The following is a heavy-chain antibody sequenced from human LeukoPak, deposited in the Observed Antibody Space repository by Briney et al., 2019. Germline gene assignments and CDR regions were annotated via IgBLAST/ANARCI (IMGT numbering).Heavy chain of an antibody. J-gene: IGHJ4*02. CDR1: GFTFSSYA. CDR3: ARDSLRSASTTHDSSPIDY. CDR2: ISYDGSNK. Sequence: PGGSLRLSCAASGFTFSSYAMHWVRQAPGKGLEWVAVISYDGSNKYYADSVKGRFTISRDNSKNTLYLQMNSLRAEDTAVYYCARDSLRSASTTHDSSPIDYWGQGTLVTVSS. D-gene: IGHD3-22*01. V-gene: IGHV3-30-3*01.